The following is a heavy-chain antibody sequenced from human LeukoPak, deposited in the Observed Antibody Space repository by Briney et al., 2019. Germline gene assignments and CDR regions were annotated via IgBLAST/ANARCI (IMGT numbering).Heavy chain of an antibody. J-gene: IGHJ6*02. V-gene: IGHV4-59*01. CDR1: GGSISSYY. CDR2: IYYSGST. D-gene: IGHD6-19*01. CDR3: ARVFSSGWSTKFRDGMDV. Sequence: SETLSLTCTVSGGSISSYYWSWIRQPPGKGLEWIGYIYYSGSTNYNPSLKSRVTISVDTSKNQFSLRLSSVTAADTAVYYCARVFSSGWSTKFRDGMDVWGQGTTVTVSS.